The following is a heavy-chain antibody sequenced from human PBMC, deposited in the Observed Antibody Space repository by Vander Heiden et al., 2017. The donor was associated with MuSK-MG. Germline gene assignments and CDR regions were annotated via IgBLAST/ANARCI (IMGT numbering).Heavy chain of an antibody. V-gene: IGHV4-39*01. D-gene: IGHD5-18*01. CDR2: IYYSGTT. J-gene: IGHJ4*02. CDR1: GTSISSGPYY. Sequence: QLQLQESGPGLVKPSETLSLTCSVSGTSISSGPYYWGWIRQPPGKGLEWIGSIYYSGTTNYNPALQSRVTMPVDTSRNQFSLKLSSVTAAYTAVYYCARHTRGYRYGFDYWGQGILVTVSS. CDR3: ARHTRGYRYGFDY.